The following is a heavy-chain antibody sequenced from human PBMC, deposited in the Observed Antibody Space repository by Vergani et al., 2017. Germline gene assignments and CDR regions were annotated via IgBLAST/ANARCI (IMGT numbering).Heavy chain of an antibody. J-gene: IGHJ4*02. D-gene: IGHD3-9*01. CDR2: IYHSGGA. CDR1: GGAITSSSYY. CDR3: ARTESFILRYFHWAL. V-gene: IGHV4-39*01. Sequence: QLQLQESGPGLVKPSETLSLTCTVSGGAITSSSYYWGWIRQPPGKGLGWIGNIYHSGGAYYNLSLKGRVTISLDKSKNQFSLEVTSVTAADTAIYFCARTESFILRYFHWALWGQGTLVTVSS.